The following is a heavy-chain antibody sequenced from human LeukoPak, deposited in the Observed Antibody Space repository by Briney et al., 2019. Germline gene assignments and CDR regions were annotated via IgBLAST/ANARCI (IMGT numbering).Heavy chain of an antibody. J-gene: IGHJ5*02. CDR3: ARVPGTYGSGSYYAPKNWFDP. V-gene: IGHV4-4*02. Sequence: SETLSLTCAVSGGSISSSNWWSWVRQPPGKGLEWIGEIYHSGSTNYNPSLKSRVTISVDKSKNQFSLKLSSVTAADTAVYYCARVPGTYGSGSYYAPKNWFDPWGQGTLVTVSS. CDR2: IYHSGST. CDR1: GGSISSSNW. D-gene: IGHD3-10*01.